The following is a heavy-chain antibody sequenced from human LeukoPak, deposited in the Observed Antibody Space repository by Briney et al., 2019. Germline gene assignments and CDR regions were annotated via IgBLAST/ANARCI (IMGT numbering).Heavy chain of an antibody. J-gene: IGHJ4*02. CDR2: LSWNGGSL. D-gene: IGHD3-22*01. V-gene: IGHV3-9*01. CDR3: AKDLDSSGYVVGN. Sequence: PGWSLRLSCSASGFTFGDYAMHWVRQAPGKGLEWVSGLSWNGGSLGYADSVKGRFTISRDNTKNSLYLQMNSLRAEDTALYYCAKDLDSSGYVVGNWGQGTLVTVSS. CDR1: GFTFGDYA.